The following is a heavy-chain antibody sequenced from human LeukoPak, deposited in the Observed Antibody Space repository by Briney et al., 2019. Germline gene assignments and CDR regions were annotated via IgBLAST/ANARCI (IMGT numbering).Heavy chain of an antibody. D-gene: IGHD6-13*01. CDR1: GYTFTSYY. CDR3: AKDLGGSWFVNKGNWFDP. V-gene: IGHV1-46*01. Sequence: ASVTVSFKASGYTFTSYYMHWVRQAPGQGLEWMGIINPSGGSTSYAQKFQGRVTMTRDMSTSTVYMELSSLRSEDTAVYYCAKDLGGSWFVNKGNWFDPWGQGTLVTVSS. CDR2: INPSGGST. J-gene: IGHJ5*02.